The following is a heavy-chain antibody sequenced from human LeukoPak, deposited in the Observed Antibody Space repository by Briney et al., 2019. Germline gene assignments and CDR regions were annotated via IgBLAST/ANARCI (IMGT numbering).Heavy chain of an antibody. V-gene: IGHV3-23*01. J-gene: IGHJ4*02. D-gene: IGHD2-15*01. CDR2: ISGSGGST. Sequence: AGGSLRLSCAASGSTFSGYAMSWVRQAPGKGLEWVSAISGSGGSTYYADSVKGRFTISRDNSKNTLYLQMNSLRAEDTAVYYCAKLSMVVAATPVDYWGQGTLVTVSS. CDR3: AKLSMVVAATPVDY. CDR1: GSTFSGYA.